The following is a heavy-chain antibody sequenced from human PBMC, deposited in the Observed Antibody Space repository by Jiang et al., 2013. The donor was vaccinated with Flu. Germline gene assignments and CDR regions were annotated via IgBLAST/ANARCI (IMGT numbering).Heavy chain of an antibody. D-gene: IGHD5-18*01. CDR2: ISGGGGST. J-gene: IGHJ4*02. CDR3: ARDSDSYGPILDY. V-gene: IGHV3-23*04. CDR1: GFTFSSYV. Sequence: QLVESGGGLVQPGGSLRLSCAASGFTFSSYVMRWVRQAPGKGLEWVSTISGGGGSTYYADSVKGRFTISRDNSKNTLYLQMNSLRAEDTALYYCARDSDSYGPILDYWGQGTLVTVSS.